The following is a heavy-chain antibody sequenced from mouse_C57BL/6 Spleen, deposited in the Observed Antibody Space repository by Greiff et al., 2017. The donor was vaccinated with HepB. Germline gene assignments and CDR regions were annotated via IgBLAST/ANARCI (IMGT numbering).Heavy chain of an antibody. CDR2: IYPGDGDT. J-gene: IGHJ4*01. V-gene: IGHV1-80*01. Sequence: QVQLQQSGAELVKPGASVKISCKASGYAFSSYWMNWVKQRPGKGLEWIGQIYPGDGDTNYNGKFKGKATLTADKSSSTAYMQLSSLTSEDSAVYFCARGEYGNYYAMDYWGQGTSVTVSS. CDR1: GYAFSSYW. D-gene: IGHD2-10*02. CDR3: ARGEYGNYYAMDY.